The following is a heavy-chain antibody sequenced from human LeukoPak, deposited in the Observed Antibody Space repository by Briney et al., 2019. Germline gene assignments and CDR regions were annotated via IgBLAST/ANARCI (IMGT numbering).Heavy chain of an antibody. CDR1: GFTFGNYA. CDR3: AKGVVVMPATRVDY. J-gene: IGHJ4*02. V-gene: IGHV3-23*01. CDR2: ISGSGGTI. Sequence: GGSLRLSCAASGFTFGNYAMTWVRQAPGKGLEWVSGISGSGGTIHYADSVKGRFTISRGNSKNTLYLQMNSLRVEDTAVYYCAKGVVVMPATRVDYWGQGTLVTVSS. D-gene: IGHD2-15*01.